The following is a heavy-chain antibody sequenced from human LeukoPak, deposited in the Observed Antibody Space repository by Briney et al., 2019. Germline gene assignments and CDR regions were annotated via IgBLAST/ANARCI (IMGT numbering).Heavy chain of an antibody. V-gene: IGHV1-69*13. CDR2: IIPIFGTV. CDR1: GYTFTSYG. CDR3: ARGSSSWYVGFDY. J-gene: IGHJ4*02. Sequence: ASVKVSCKASGYTFTSYGVSWVRQAPGQGLEWMGGIIPIFGTVNYAQKFQGRVTITADESTSTAYMELSSLRSEDTAVYYCARGSSSWYVGFDYWGQGTLVTVSS. D-gene: IGHD6-13*01.